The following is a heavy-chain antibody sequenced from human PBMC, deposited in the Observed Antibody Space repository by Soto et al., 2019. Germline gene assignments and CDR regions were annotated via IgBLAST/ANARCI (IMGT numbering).Heavy chain of an antibody. CDR1: GFTVSSNY. D-gene: IGHD6-13*01. V-gene: IGHV3-66*01. Sequence: EVQLVESGGGLVQPGGSLRLSCAASGFTVSSNYMSWVRQAPGKGLEWVSVIYSGGSTYYADSVKGRFTISRDNSKNTLYLQMNRLRAEDTAVYYCARESSIAAANDYWGQGTLVTVSS. CDR2: IYSGGST. J-gene: IGHJ4*02. CDR3: ARESSIAAANDY.